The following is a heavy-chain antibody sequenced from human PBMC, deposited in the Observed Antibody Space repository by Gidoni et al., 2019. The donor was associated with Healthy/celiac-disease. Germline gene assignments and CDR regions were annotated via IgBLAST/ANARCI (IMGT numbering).Heavy chain of an antibody. J-gene: IGHJ3*02. CDR1: GFTFSSYG. D-gene: IGHD6-13*01. Sequence: QVQLVESGGGVVQPGRSLRLSCAAYGFTFSSYGMHWVRQAPGKGLEWVAVIWYDGSNKYYADSVKGRFTISRDNSKNTLYLQMNSLRAEDTAVYYCSSSSWPPESAFDIWGQGTMVTVSS. V-gene: IGHV3-33*01. CDR3: SSSSWPPESAFDI. CDR2: IWYDGSNK.